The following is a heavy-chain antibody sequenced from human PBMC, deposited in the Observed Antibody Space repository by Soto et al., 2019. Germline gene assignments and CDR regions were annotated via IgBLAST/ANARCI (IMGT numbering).Heavy chain of an antibody. D-gene: IGHD3-22*01. CDR1: GFTFSSYE. CDR2: ISTSGNTI. V-gene: IGHV3-48*03. CDR3: ARDIDYYDSSGYQDY. J-gene: IGHJ4*02. Sequence: PGGSLRLSCAASGFTFSSYEMNWVRQAPGKGLEWVSYISTSGNTIHYGDSVKGRFTISRDNAKNSLYLQMNSLRAEVTAVYYCARDIDYYDSSGYQDYWGQGTLVTVSS.